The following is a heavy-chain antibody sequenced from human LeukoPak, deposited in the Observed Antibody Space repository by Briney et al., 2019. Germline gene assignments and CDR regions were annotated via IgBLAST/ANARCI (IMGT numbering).Heavy chain of an antibody. Sequence: PSETLSLTCTVAGGSISSSSYYWGWIRQPPGKGLEWIGRIYYSGSTYYNPSLKSRVTISVDTSKNHFSLKLSSVTAADTAVYYCARLRPVVPAAYAPYYYYYMDVWGKGTTVTVSS. D-gene: IGHD2-2*01. CDR1: GGSISSSSYY. CDR2: IYYSGST. CDR3: ARLRPVVPAAYAPYYYYYMDV. V-gene: IGHV4-39*01. J-gene: IGHJ6*03.